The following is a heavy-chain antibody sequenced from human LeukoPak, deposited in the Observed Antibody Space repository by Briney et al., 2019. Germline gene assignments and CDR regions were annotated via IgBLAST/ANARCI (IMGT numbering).Heavy chain of an antibody. CDR3: ASIVVVVAATPEPEAFDI. CDR2: IYSGGTT. Sequence: GGSLRLSCAASGLAVSRNYMTWVRQAPGKGLEWVSVIYSGGTTDCADSVKGRFTISRDNSKNTLYLQMNSLRAEDTAVYYCASIVVVVAATPEPEAFDIWGQGTMVTVSS. CDR1: GLAVSRNY. D-gene: IGHD2-15*01. V-gene: IGHV3-53*05. J-gene: IGHJ3*02.